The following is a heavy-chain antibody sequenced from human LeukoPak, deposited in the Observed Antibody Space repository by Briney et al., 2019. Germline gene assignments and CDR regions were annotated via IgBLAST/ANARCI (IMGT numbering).Heavy chain of an antibody. Sequence: HGESLRISCKGSGYRFTSYWISWVRQMPGKGLEWMGRIDPSDSYTNYSPSFQGHVTISADKSISTAYLQWSSLKASDTAMYYCARRNRNSWYSFDYWGQGSLVTVSS. D-gene: IGHD6-13*01. CDR3: ARRNRNSWYSFDY. CDR1: GYRFTSYW. CDR2: IDPSDSYT. V-gene: IGHV5-10-1*01. J-gene: IGHJ4*02.